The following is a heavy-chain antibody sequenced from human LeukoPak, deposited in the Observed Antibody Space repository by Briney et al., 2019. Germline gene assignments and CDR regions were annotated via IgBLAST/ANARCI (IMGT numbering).Heavy chain of an antibody. Sequence: PSETLSLTCTVSGGSISSSSYYWGWIRQPPGKGLEWIGSIYYSGSTYYNPSLKSRVTISVDTSKNQFSLKLSSVTAADTAVYYCARGRTIAAAGTPDYWGQGTLVTVSS. J-gene: IGHJ4*02. CDR2: IYYSGST. CDR1: GGSISSSSYY. CDR3: ARGRTIAAAGTPDY. V-gene: IGHV4-39*07. D-gene: IGHD6-13*01.